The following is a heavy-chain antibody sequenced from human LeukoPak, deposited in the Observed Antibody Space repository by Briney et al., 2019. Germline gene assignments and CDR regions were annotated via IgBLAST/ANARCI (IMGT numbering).Heavy chain of an antibody. CDR3: ARDLTDTMIVSSSGDAFDI. Sequence: ASVQVSCKASGHTFMSYRFSWVRQAPGQGLEWMGWINTNTGNPTYAQGFTGRFVFSLDTSVSTAYLQISSLKAEDTAVYYCARDLTDTMIVSSSGDAFDIWGQGTMVTVSS. CDR1: GHTFMSYR. J-gene: IGHJ3*02. V-gene: IGHV7-4-1*02. D-gene: IGHD3-22*01. CDR2: INTNTGNP.